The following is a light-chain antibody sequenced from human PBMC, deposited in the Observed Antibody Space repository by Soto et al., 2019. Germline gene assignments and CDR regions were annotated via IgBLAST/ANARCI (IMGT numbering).Light chain of an antibody. J-gene: IGKJ2*01. V-gene: IGKV1-12*01. CDR1: QGISNW. CDR3: QQANSFPYT. CDR2: AAS. Sequence: DIQMTQSPSSVSASVGDRVTIICRASQGISNWLAWYQQKPGKAPKLLIYAASSLQSGVPSRFSGSGSGTDFTLTIISLQPEDFATYYCQQANSFPYTFGQATKLESK.